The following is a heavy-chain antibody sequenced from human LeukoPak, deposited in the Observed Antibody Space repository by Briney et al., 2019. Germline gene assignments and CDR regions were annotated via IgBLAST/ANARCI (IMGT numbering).Heavy chain of an antibody. D-gene: IGHD3-22*01. CDR2: INPNSGGT. CDR1: GYTLTDYY. CDR3: ARVGYYKSSGYYEY. V-gene: IGHV1-2*06. J-gene: IGHJ4*02. Sequence: ASVKVSCKASGYTLTDYYMHWVRQAPGQGLEWMGRINPNSGGTNYAQKFQGRVTMTRDTSISTVYMELSRLRSDDTAVYYCARVGYYKSSGYYEYWGQGTLVTVSS.